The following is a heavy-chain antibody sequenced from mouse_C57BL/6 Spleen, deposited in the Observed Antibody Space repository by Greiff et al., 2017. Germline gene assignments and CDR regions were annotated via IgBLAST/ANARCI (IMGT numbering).Heavy chain of an antibody. CDR1: GFSLTSYG. CDR3: DKAEGVTARRYYGG. CDR2: IWGDGST. D-gene: IGHD2-2*01. V-gene: IGHV2-3*01. J-gene: IGHJ1*03. Sequence: VQRVESGPGLVAPSQSLSITCTVSGFSLTSYGVSWVRQPPGKGLEWLGVIWGDGSTNYHSAPISRLSISKDNSKSQVFLKLNSLRTEDTATYYCDKAEGVTARRYYGGWGTGTTVTV.